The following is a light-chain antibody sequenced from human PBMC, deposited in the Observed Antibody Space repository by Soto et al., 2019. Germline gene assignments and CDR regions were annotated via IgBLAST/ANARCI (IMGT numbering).Light chain of an antibody. J-gene: IGLJ2*01. CDR1: SSDVGGYYY. V-gene: IGLV2-8*01. CDR3: SSYAGSNNDVV. CDR2: EVT. Sequence: QSVLRHPPSASWSPGHAVTISCSGTSSDVGGYYYVSWHQQHPGKAPKLMIYEVTKRPSGVPDRFSGSKSGNTASLTVSGLQPDDEADYYCSSYAGSNNDVVFGGGTKVTVL.